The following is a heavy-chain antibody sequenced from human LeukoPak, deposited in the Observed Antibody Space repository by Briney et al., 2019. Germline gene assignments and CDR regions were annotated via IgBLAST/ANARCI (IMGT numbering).Heavy chain of an antibody. D-gene: IGHD3-3*01. Sequence: PGGSLRLSCAASGFTFSSYGMHWVRQAPGKGLEWVAFIRYDGSNKYYADSVEGRFIISRDNSKNTLYLQMNSLRAEDTAVYYCAKGDYDFWSGRALGVYFDYWGQGTLVTVSS. J-gene: IGHJ4*02. V-gene: IGHV3-30*02. CDR2: IRYDGSNK. CDR1: GFTFSSYG. CDR3: AKGDYDFWSGRALGVYFDY.